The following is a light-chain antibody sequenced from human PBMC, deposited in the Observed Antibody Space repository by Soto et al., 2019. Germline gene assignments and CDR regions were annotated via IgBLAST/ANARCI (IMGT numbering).Light chain of an antibody. J-gene: IGKJ5*01. Sequence: EIMLTQSPGTLSLSPGERATLSSRASQNLSGGYLAWFQQKPGQTPRLLIYSASNRATDIPDRFSGSGSGTDFTLTISRLEPEDFVVYYCQQNGSLPITFGQGTRLEIK. CDR3: QQNGSLPIT. V-gene: IGKV3-20*01. CDR1: QNLSGGY. CDR2: SAS.